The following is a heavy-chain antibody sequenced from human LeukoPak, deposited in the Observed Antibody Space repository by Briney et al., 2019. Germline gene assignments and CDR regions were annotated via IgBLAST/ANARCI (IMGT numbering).Heavy chain of an antibody. J-gene: IGHJ4*02. V-gene: IGHV3-23*01. CDR3: AKVHNVDIAMGCLDY. CDR1: GFDFSTYA. CDR2: ISGSGGST. Sequence: GGSLRLSCAASGFDFSTYAMSWVRQAPGKGLEWVSAISGSGGSTYYADSVKGRFTISRDNSKNTLYLQMNSLRAEDTAVYYCAKVHNVDIAMGCLDYWGQGTLVTVSS. D-gene: IGHD5-18*01.